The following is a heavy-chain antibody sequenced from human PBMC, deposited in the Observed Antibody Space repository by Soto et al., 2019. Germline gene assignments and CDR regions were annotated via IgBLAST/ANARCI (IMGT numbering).Heavy chain of an antibody. CDR3: ERAATGPFGYFDY. J-gene: IGHJ4*02. CDR2: ISYDGSNK. Sequence: PGGSLRLSCAASGFTFSSYGMHWVRQAPGKGLEWVAVISYDGSNKYYADSVKGRFTISRDNSKNTLYLQMNSLRAEDTAVYYCERAATGPFGYFDYWGQGPLVTVSS. V-gene: IGHV3-30*03. D-gene: IGHD2-15*01. CDR1: GFTFSSYG.